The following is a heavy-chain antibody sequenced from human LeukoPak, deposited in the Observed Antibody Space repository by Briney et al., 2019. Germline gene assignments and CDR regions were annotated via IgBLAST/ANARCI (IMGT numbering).Heavy chain of an antibody. V-gene: IGHV3-7*01. Sequence: ESLRLSCTASEFTFSSYWMSWVRQAPGKGLEWVANIKQDGSEKDYVDSVKGRFTISRDNAKNSLYLQMNNLRAEDTAVYYCARYCGGDCYGMDVWGQGTTVTVSS. D-gene: IGHD2-21*01. J-gene: IGHJ6*02. CDR2: IKQDGSEK. CDR1: EFTFSSYW. CDR3: ARYCGGDCYGMDV.